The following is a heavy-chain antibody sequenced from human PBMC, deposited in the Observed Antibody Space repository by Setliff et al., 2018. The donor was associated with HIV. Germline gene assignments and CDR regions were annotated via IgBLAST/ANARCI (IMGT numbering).Heavy chain of an antibody. CDR3: ARRGDFFYYAMDV. J-gene: IGHJ6*02. CDR1: VGSMRSSGYS. CDR2: IYYNGNA. V-gene: IGHV4-30-2*01. Sequence: PSETLSLTCAVSVGSMRSSGYSWTWIRQAPGKGLEWVGYIYYNGNAYYNPSLKSRVTISVDRSKNKFSLKLSSVTAADTAVYYCARRGDFFYYAMDVWGQGTTVTVSS.